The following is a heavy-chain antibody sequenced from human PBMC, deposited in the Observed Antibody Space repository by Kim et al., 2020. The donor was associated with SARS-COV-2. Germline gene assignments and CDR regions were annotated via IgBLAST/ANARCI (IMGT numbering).Heavy chain of an antibody. J-gene: IGHJ5*02. CDR2: ISSSGSTI. CDR3: ARVQPQLRYFDWLPKLYNGFDA. Sequence: GGSLRLSCAASGFTFSSYEMNWVRQAPGKGLEWVSYISSSGSTIYYADSVKGRFTISRDNAKNSLYLQMNSLRAEDTAVYYCARVQPQLRYFDWLPKLYNGFDAWGQGTLVTVSS. CDR1: GFTFSSYE. V-gene: IGHV3-48*03. D-gene: IGHD3-9*01.